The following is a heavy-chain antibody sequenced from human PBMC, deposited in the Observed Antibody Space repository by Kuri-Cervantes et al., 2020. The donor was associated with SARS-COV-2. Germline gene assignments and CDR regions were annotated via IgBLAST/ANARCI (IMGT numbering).Heavy chain of an antibody. Sequence: GGSLRLSCAASGFTFSSYGMHWVRQAPGKGLEWVGFIRYDGSNKNYADSVKGRFTISRDNSKNTLYLQMNSLRAEDTAVYYCANTGIVGAKRSQHYYYYYMDVGGKGTTVTVSS. CDR2: IRYDGSNK. V-gene: IGHV3-30*02. D-gene: IGHD1-26*01. J-gene: IGHJ6*03. CDR1: GFTFSSYG. CDR3: ANTGIVGAKRSQHYYYYYMDV.